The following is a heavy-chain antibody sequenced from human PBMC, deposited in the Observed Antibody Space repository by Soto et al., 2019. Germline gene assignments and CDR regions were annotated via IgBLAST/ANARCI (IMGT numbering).Heavy chain of an antibody. CDR1: GFTFSSYG. D-gene: IGHD3-3*01. CDR2: ISYDGSNK. V-gene: IGHV3-30*18. Sequence: GGSLRLSCAASGFTFSSYGMHWVRQAPGKGLEWVAVISYDGSNKYYADSVKGRFTISRDNSKNTLYLQMTSLRAEDTAVYYCAKERRITIFGVVISPLDYWGQGTLVTVAS. J-gene: IGHJ4*02. CDR3: AKERRITIFGVVISPLDY.